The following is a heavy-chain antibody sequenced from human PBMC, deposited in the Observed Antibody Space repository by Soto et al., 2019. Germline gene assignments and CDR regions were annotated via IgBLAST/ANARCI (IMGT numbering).Heavy chain of an antibody. CDR2: IYSGGST. V-gene: IGHV3-53*01. CDR3: VRDKSPADMALGY. CDR1: GFIVSSHY. J-gene: IGHJ4*02. Sequence: LRLSCAASGFIVSSHYMSWVRQAPGKGLEWVSIIYSGGSTYYADSVKGRFTISRGNSKNTLFLQLNSLRGDDTAVYYCVRDKSPADMALGYWGQGALVTVSS.